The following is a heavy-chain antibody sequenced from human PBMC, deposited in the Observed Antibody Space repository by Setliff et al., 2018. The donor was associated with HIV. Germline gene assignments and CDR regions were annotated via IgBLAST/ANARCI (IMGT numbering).Heavy chain of an antibody. Sequence: SETLSLTCTVSGGSITSSTYYWDWIRQPPGKGLEWIGSIFYSGSTYYNPSVKSRVTISIDTSKNHFSLNLSSVTAADTAVYYCARHRVEQRVSVGMDVWGQGTTVTVSS. CDR3: ARHRVEQRVSVGMDV. V-gene: IGHV4-39*07. CDR2: IFYSGST. J-gene: IGHJ6*02. CDR1: GGSITSSTYY. D-gene: IGHD1-1*01.